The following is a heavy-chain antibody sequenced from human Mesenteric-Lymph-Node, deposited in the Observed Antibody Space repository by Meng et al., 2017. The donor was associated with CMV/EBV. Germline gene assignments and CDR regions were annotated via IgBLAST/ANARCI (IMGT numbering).Heavy chain of an antibody. CDR3: ARDQEPYCSSTSCFGAFDI. CDR1: GFTFSSHW. J-gene: IGHJ3*02. Sequence: GESLKISCAASGFTFSSHWIHWVRQVPGKGLVWVSGINFDGTSTFYADSVKGRFTISRDNAKNSLYLQMNNLRAEDTAVYYCARDQEPYCSSTSCFGAFDIWGQGTMVTVSS. CDR2: INFDGTST. V-gene: IGHV3-74*01. D-gene: IGHD2-2*01.